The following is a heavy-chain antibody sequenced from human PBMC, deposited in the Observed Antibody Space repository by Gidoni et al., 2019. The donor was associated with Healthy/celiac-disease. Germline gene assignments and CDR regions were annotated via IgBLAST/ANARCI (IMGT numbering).Heavy chain of an antibody. V-gene: IGHV3-23*01. Sequence: EVQLLDSGGGLVQPGGSLRLPCAASGFTFSSFALSWVRQAPGKGLEWVSAISGSGGSTYYADSVKGRFTISRDNSKNTLYLQMNSLRAEDTAVYYCAKSSLGYCSGGSCYRSDYWGQGTLVTVSS. J-gene: IGHJ4*02. D-gene: IGHD2-15*01. CDR3: AKSSLGYCSGGSCYRSDY. CDR1: GFTFSSFA. CDR2: ISGSGGST.